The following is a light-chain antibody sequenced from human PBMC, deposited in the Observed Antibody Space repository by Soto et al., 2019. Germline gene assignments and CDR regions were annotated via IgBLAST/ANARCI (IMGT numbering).Light chain of an antibody. J-gene: IGKJ1*01. Sequence: ASQMNQFPSSLSASVRDRFTISCRSSQGIGNALGWYQQKPGKPPKVLIYGASNLRSGVPPRFSGSGSGTDFTLAISSLQPEDSATYYCLQDINYPWTFGQGTKVDIK. CDR3: LQDINYPWT. CDR2: GAS. V-gene: IGKV1-6*02. CDR1: QGIGNA.